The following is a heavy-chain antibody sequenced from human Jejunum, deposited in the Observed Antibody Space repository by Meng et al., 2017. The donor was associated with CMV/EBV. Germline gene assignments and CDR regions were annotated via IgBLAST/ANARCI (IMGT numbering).Heavy chain of an antibody. J-gene: IGHJ5*02. V-gene: IGHV3-7*01. Sequence: FTFSQYWMGWVRQAPGKGLEWVANMNPDGTQKYYVDSVKGRFTISRDNAESSLHLQMNSLRAEDTAVYYCARGRVRGIASAGAMVSWGQGTLVTVSS. CDR1: FTFSQYW. CDR2: MNPDGTQK. D-gene: IGHD6-13*01. CDR3: ARGRVRGIASAGAMVS.